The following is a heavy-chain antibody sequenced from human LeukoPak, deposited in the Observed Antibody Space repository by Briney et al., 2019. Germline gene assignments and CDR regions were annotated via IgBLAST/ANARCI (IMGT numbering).Heavy chain of an antibody. V-gene: IGHV3-21*01. CDR2: ISSSSSYI. D-gene: IGHD6-6*01. CDR3: AREQGYSSSYDY. CDR1: GFTFSSYS. Sequence: GGSLRLSCAASGFTFSSYSMNWVRQAPGKGLEWVSSISSSSSYIYYADSVKGRFTISRDNAKNSLYLQMNSPRAEDTAVYYCAREQGYSSSYDYWGQGTLVTVSS. J-gene: IGHJ4*02.